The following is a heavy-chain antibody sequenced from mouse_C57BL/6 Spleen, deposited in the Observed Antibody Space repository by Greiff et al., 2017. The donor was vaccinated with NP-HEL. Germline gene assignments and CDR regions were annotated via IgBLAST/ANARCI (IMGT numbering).Heavy chain of an antibody. J-gene: IGHJ2*01. D-gene: IGHD6-1*01. V-gene: IGHV3-8*01. CDR3: ARLQRGYYFDY. CDR1: GYSITSDY. CDR2: ISYSGST. Sequence: DVKLVESGPGLAKPSQTLSLTCSVTGYSITSDYWNWIRKFPGNKLEYMGYISYSGSTYYNPSLISRLSITRDTSKNQYYLQLNSVTTEDTATYFYARLQRGYYFDYWGQGTTLTVSS.